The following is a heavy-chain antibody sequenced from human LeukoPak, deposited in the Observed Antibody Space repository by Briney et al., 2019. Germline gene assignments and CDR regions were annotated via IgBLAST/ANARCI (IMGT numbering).Heavy chain of an antibody. CDR1: GGSFSGYY. V-gene: IGHV4-34*01. D-gene: IGHD5-18*01. J-gene: IGHJ4*02. Sequence: SETLSLTCAVHGGSFSGYYWSWIRQPPGKRLELIGEINHSGSTNYNPSLKSRVTISVDTSKNQFSLKLSSVTAADTAVYYCARGDLLGDTAMASDYWGQGTLVTVSS. CDR2: INHSGST. CDR3: ARGDLLGDTAMASDY.